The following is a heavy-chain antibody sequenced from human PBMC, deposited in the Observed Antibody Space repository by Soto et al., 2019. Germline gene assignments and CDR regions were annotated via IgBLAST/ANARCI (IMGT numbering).Heavy chain of an antibody. D-gene: IGHD2-15*01. CDR1: GFTFSSYA. Sequence: GGSLRLSCAASGFTFSSYAMHWVRQAPGKGLEWVAVISYDGSNKYYADSVKGRFTISRDNSKNTLYLQMNSLRAEDTAVYYCARDCGSCYPSYGMDVWGQGTTVTVSS. CDR3: ARDCGSCYPSYGMDV. V-gene: IGHV3-30-3*01. J-gene: IGHJ6*02. CDR2: ISYDGSNK.